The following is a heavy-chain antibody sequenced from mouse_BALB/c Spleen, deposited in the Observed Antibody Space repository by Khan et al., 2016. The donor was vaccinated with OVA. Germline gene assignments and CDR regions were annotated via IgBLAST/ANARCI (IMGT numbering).Heavy chain of an antibody. J-gene: IGHJ3*01. CDR2: ISPGSGDT. Sequence: QVQLQQPGAELARPGASVKLSCKASGYSFTDYYINWVKQRTGQGLEWIGEISPGSGDTYYNEKFKGKATLTADKSSSTAYMQLSSRTSEASAVYCCARRNYFGYTFAYWGQGTLVTVSA. CDR3: ARRNYFGYTFAY. CDR1: GYSFTDYY. D-gene: IGHD1-2*01. V-gene: IGHV1-77*01.